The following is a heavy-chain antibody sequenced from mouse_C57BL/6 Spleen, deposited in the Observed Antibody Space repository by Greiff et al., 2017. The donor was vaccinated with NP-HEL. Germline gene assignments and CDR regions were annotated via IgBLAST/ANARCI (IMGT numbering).Heavy chain of an antibody. CDR3: AREDDYGYAMDY. CDR1: GFTFSSYA. J-gene: IGHJ4*01. Sequence: EVKVEESGGGLVKPGGSLKLSCAASGFTFSSYAMSWVRQTPEKRLEWVATISDGGSYTYYPDNVKGRFTISRDNAKNNLYLQMSHLKSEDTAMYYCAREDDYGYAMDYWGQGTSVTVSS. D-gene: IGHD2-4*01. V-gene: IGHV5-4*01. CDR2: ISDGGSYT.